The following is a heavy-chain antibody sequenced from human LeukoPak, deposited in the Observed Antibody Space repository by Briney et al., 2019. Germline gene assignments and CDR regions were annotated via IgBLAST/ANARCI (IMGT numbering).Heavy chain of an antibody. CDR2: ISYDGSKK. D-gene: IGHD4-17*01. Sequence: GGSLRLSCAASGFTFSSYGMHWVRQAPGKGLEWVAVISYDGSKKYYADSVKGRFTISRDNSKSTLYLQMDSLRAEDTTVYYCTKDSATETTHYYYGMDVWGQRTTVTVSS. V-gene: IGHV3-33*05. CDR3: TKDSATETTHYYYGMDV. J-gene: IGHJ6*02. CDR1: GFTFSSYG.